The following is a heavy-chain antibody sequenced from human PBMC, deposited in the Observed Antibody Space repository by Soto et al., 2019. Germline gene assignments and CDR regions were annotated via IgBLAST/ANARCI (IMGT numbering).Heavy chain of an antibody. CDR2: IYCSGST. D-gene: IGHD4-4*01. Sequence: SETLSLTCTVSGGSISSGDYYWSWIRQPPGKGLEWIGYIYCSGSTYYNPSLKSRVTISVDTSKNQFSLKLSSVTAADTAVYYCARDGYYSNYYWLDPWGQGTLVTVSS. J-gene: IGHJ5*02. CDR1: GGSISSGDYY. V-gene: IGHV4-30-4*01. CDR3: ARDGYYSNYYWLDP.